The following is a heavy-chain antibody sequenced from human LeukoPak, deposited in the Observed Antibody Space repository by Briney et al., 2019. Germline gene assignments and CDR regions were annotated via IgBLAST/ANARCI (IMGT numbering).Heavy chain of an antibody. CDR2: ISGSGRST. Sequence: GGSLRLSCAASGFTFSNYVMSWVRQAPGKGLEWVSAISGSGRSTYDADSVKGRFTISRDSSKNTLYLRMNSLRAEDTAVYHCAKDIGNRVSRAFDIWGQGTMVTVSS. D-gene: IGHD6-13*01. V-gene: IGHV3-23*01. J-gene: IGHJ3*02. CDR3: AKDIGNRVSRAFDI. CDR1: GFTFSNYV.